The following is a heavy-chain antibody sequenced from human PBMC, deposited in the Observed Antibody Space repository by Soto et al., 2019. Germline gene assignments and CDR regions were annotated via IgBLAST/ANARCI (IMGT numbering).Heavy chain of an antibody. D-gene: IGHD1-26*01. Sequence: PVGSLRLSCAASGFTFNSYGMHWVRRGPGNGLEWVAFISYDSTKTYYADSVKGRFTISRDNSNSALYVQMNSLTGEDTAVYYCARTRSAWSDFHYYSLDVWGQGTTVTVSS. CDR1: GFTFNSYG. V-gene: IGHV3-30*03. CDR2: ISYDSTKT. J-gene: IGHJ6*02. CDR3: ARTRSAWSDFHYYSLDV.